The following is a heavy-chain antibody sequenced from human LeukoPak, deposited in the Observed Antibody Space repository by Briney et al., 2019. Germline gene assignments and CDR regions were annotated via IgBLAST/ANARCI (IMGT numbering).Heavy chain of an antibody. CDR1: GGSISSYY. CDR3: ARENVVVLVLDY. CDR2: IYYSGST. V-gene: IGHV4-59*01. D-gene: IGHD2-15*01. Sequence: PSETLSLTCTVSGGSISSYYWSWIRQPPGKGLEWIGYIYYSGSTNYNPSLKSRVTISVDTSKNQFSLQLSSVTAADTAVYYCARENVVVLVLDYWGQGTLDTVSS. J-gene: IGHJ4*02.